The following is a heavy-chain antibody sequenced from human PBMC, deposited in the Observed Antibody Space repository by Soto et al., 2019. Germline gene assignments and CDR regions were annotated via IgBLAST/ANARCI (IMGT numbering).Heavy chain of an antibody. Sequence: ASVKVSCKASGYTFTSYDINWVRQATGQGLEWMGWMNPNSGNTGYAQKFQGRVTMTRNTSISTAYMELSSLRSEDTAVYYCARTPMLCTNGVCYTRHKYYDHCYGQDVRAQGSTDLVSS. CDR3: ARTPMLCTNGVCYTRHKYYDHCYGQDV. V-gene: IGHV1-8*01. CDR1: GYTFTSYD. J-gene: IGHJ6*01. D-gene: IGHD2-8*01. CDR2: MNPNSGNT.